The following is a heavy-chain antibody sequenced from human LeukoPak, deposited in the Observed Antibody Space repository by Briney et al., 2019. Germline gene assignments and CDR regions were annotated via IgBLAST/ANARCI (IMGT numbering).Heavy chain of an antibody. CDR2: INTDGSST. CDR3: ARVTVAGSEYD. CDR1: GFTFSSYW. Sequence: GGSLRLSCAASGFTFSSYWMHWVRQAPGKGLVWVSRINTDGSSTSYADSVKGRFTISRDNAKNTLYLQMNSLRAEDTAVYYCARVTVAGSEYDWGQGTLVTVSS. J-gene: IGHJ4*02. D-gene: IGHD6-19*01. V-gene: IGHV3-74*01.